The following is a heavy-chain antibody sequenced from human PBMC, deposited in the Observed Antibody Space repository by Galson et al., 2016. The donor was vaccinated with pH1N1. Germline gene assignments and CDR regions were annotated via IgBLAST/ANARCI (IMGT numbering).Heavy chain of an antibody. Sequence: TLSLTCTVSGGSISSGGYYWSWIRQPAGKGLEWIGDIYTSGNTNYNPSLKSRVTTSVDTSKNQFSLKLSSVTAADTAVYYCARQIRGDLDWYFDLWGRGTLVTVSS. CDR2: IYTSGNT. D-gene: IGHD4-17*01. CDR3: ARQIRGDLDWYFDL. CDR1: GGSISSGGYY. J-gene: IGHJ2*01. V-gene: IGHV4-61*09.